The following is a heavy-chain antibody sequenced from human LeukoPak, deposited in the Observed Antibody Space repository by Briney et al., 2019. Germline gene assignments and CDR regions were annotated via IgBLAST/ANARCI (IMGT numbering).Heavy chain of an antibody. Sequence: ASVKVSCKASGYTFTSYGISWVRQAPGQGLEWMGWISVYNDHTKYAQKFQGRATMTRDTSTGTAYMEMRSLRSDDTAIYYCAREGWDYWGQGTLVTVSS. J-gene: IGHJ4*02. V-gene: IGHV1-18*01. CDR3: AREGWDY. CDR2: ISVYNDHT. D-gene: IGHD2-15*01. CDR1: GYTFTSYG.